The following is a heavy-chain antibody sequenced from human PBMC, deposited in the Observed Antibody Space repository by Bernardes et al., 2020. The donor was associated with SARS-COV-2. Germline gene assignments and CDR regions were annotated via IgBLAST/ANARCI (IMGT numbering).Heavy chain of an antibody. D-gene: IGHD3-22*01. V-gene: IGHV4-30-4*01. Sequence: SETLSLTCTVSGGSTSSGVYYWSWIRQPPGKGLEWIGNIYFSGTTYYNPSLKSRLTISLDTSKNQFSLKLSSVTAADTAVYYCARVMGYYDYSGLDYWGQGTLVTVSS. CDR1: GGSTSSGVYY. J-gene: IGHJ4*02. CDR3: ARVMGYYDYSGLDY. CDR2: IYFSGTT.